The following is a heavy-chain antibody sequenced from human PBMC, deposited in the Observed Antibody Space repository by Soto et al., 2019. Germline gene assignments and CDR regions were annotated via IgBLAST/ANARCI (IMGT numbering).Heavy chain of an antibody. D-gene: IGHD3-22*01. V-gene: IGHV4-30-4*01. CDR2: IYYSGST. J-gene: IGHJ4*02. CDR3: ARASYDSSTYYLDY. Sequence: TSETLSLTRTVSGGSISNGGYYWTWIRQPPGKGLEWIGSIYYSGSTYYNPSLKSRVTISVDTSNNQFSLKLSSVTAADTAVYYCARASYDSSTYYLDYWGQGTLVTVSS. CDR1: GGSISNGGYY.